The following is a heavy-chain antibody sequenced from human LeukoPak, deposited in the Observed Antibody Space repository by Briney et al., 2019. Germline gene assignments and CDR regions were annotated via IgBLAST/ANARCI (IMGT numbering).Heavy chain of an antibody. V-gene: IGHV4-39*01. CDR2: TYFSGST. CDR1: GGSISTSSYY. D-gene: IGHD2-8*02. Sequence: PSETLSLTCTVSGGSISTSSYYWGWIRHPPGKGLEWIAITYFSGSTYYNPSVKSRVTISVDTSKNQFSLKLSSVTAADTAVYYCARHRVGTGGPGYFDYWGQGALVTVSS. CDR3: ARHRVGTGGPGYFDY. J-gene: IGHJ4*02.